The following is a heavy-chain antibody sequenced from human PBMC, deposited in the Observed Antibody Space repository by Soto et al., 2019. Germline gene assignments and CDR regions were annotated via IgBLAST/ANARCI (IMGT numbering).Heavy chain of an antibody. CDR3: ARRSGSYYLVVFDI. Sequence: GESLKLSCQDSGYRFTSYWIGWVRQMPGKGLEWMGIIYPGDSDTRYSPSFQGQVTISADKSISTAYLQWSSLKASDTAMYYCARRSGSYYLVVFDIWGQGTMVTVSS. V-gene: IGHV5-51*01. CDR1: GYRFTSYW. D-gene: IGHD1-26*01. CDR2: IYPGDSDT. J-gene: IGHJ3*02.